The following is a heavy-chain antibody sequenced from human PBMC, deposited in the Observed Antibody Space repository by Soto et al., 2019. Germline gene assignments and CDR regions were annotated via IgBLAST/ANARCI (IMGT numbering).Heavy chain of an antibody. V-gene: IGHV1-46*01. CDR3: ARSPYSSGSYYPIDY. Sequence: ASVKVSCKASGYTFTYYYIHWVRQAPGQGLEWMGMINPSGGSTSYAQKFQGRVTMTRDTSTSTVYMELSSLRSEDTAVYYCARSPYSSGSYYPIDYWGQGTLVTVSS. J-gene: IGHJ4*02. D-gene: IGHD3-22*01. CDR2: INPSGGST. CDR1: GYTFTYYY.